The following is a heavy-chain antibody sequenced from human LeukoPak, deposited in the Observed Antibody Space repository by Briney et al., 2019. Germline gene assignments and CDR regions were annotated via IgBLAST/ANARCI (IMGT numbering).Heavy chain of an antibody. Sequence: GASVKVSCKASGYTFTSYGISWVRQAPGQGLEWMGWISAYNGNTNYAQKLQGRVTMTTDTSTSTAYMELRSLRSDDTAVYYCARGDLETYYDFWSGTLFDYWGQGTLVTVSS. J-gene: IGHJ4*02. D-gene: IGHD3-3*01. V-gene: IGHV1-18*01. CDR2: ISAYNGNT. CDR3: ARGDLETYYDFWSGTLFDY. CDR1: GYTFTSYG.